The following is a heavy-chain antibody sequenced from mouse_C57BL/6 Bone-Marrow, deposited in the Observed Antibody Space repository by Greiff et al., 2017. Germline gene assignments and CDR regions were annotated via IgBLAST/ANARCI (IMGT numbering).Heavy chain of an antibody. J-gene: IGHJ4*01. CDR3: DRNRDSDDYGSSYAMDY. CDR2: IWSGGST. Sequence: VQLQESGPGLVQPSQSLSITCTVSGFSLTSYGVHWVRQSPGKGLEWLGVIWSGGSTDYNAAFISRLSISKDNSKSQVFFKMNSLQADDTAIYSCDRNRDSDDYGSSYAMDYWGQGTSVTVSS. D-gene: IGHD1-1*01. CDR1: GFSLTSYG. V-gene: IGHV2-2*01.